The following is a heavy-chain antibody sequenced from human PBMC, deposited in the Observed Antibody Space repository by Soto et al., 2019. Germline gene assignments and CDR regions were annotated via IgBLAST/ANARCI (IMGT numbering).Heavy chain of an antibody. CDR2: ISGYNGNT. CDR3: ARDQWTLDHSRGWYGD. CDR1: DYSVISYG. Sequence: QVQLVQSGGEVKKPGASVKVSCKASDYSVISYGISWVRQAPGQGPEWMGWISGYNGNTKYAHKLQGRVTMTTNTSTSNAYMELRSLISDDTAVDYCARDQWTLDHSRGWYGDWGQGTLVTVSS. J-gene: IGHJ4*02. D-gene: IGHD6-19*01. V-gene: IGHV1-18*04.